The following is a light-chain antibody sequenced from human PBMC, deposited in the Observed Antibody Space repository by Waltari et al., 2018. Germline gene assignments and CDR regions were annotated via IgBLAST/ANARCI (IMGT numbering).Light chain of an antibody. Sequence: QSALTQPASVSGSPGQSITISCTGTNSDIGAYNYIPWYQQHPGQAPKVIIYDVFKRPSGVSDRFIGSKSGYTATLTISELQPEDENHYYCSSYTTGSTVVIFGGGTKLTVL. CDR2: DVF. CDR3: SSYTTGSTVVI. CDR1: NSDIGAYNY. V-gene: IGLV2-14*03. J-gene: IGLJ2*01.